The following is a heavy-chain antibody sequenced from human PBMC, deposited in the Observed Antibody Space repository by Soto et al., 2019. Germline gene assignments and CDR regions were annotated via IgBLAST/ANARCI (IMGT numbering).Heavy chain of an antibody. CDR3: AKKVGGSHPYAH. Sequence: EVELLESGGSLVQPGGSLKLSCAASGFTFNNYAMAWVRQAPGKGLEWVSSLTNSGADTYYADSVKGRFTISRDNSKNTLYLHMTSLRVEDTAVYYCAKKVGGSHPYAHWGQGTRVTVSS. CDR2: LTNSGADT. CDR1: GFTFNNYA. J-gene: IGHJ4*02. V-gene: IGHV3-23*01. D-gene: IGHD2-2*01.